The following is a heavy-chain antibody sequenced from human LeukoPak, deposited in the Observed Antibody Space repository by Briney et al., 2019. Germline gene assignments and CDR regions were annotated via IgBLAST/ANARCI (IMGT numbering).Heavy chain of an antibody. Sequence: ASVNVSCKASGYTFTSYGISWVRQAPGQGLEWMGWINPNSGGTNYAQKFQGRVTMTRDTSISTAYMELSRLRSDDTAVYYCARVSSTAFDIWGQGTMVTVSS. CDR1: GYTFTSYG. J-gene: IGHJ3*02. D-gene: IGHD2-2*01. V-gene: IGHV1-2*02. CDR2: INPNSGGT. CDR3: ARVSSTAFDI.